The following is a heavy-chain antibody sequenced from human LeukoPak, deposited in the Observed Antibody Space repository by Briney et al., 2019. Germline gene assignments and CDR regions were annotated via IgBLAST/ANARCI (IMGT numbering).Heavy chain of an antibody. Sequence: SVKVSRKASGGTFSSYAISWVRQAPGQGLEWMGGIIPIFGTANYAQKFQGRVTITADESTSTAYMELSSLRSEDTAVYYCASGEVIRYLYNWFDPWGQGTLVTVSS. CDR2: IIPIFGTA. CDR3: ASGEVIRYLYNWFDP. J-gene: IGHJ5*02. CDR1: GGTFSSYA. V-gene: IGHV1-69*13. D-gene: IGHD3-9*01.